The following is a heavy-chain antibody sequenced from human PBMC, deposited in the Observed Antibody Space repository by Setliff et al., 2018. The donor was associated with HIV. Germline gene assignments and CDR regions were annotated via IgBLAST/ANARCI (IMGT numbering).Heavy chain of an antibody. CDR3: ARHGYSSDLRISYCDS. J-gene: IGHJ4*02. CDR2: IYTSGST. V-gene: IGHV4-59*08. CDR1: CGSMSTYY. Sequence: LSLTCTVSCGSMSTYYWSWIRQPPGKVLEWIGYIYTSGSTNYNPSLRSRVTISVDTSKNHFSLRLSSVTAADTAVYYCARHGYSSDLRISYCDSWGQGSLVTVSS. D-gene: IGHD5-18*01.